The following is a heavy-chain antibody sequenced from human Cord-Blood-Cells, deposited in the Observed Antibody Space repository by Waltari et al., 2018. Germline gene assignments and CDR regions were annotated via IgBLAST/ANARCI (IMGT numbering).Heavy chain of an antibody. J-gene: IGHJ3*02. CDR3: ARDYKRRLVRGAFDI. CDR2: ISAYNGNT. V-gene: IGHV1-18*04. D-gene: IGHD5-12*01. CDR1: GYTFTSYG. Sequence: QVQLVQSGAEVKKPGASVKVSCKASGYTFTSYGISWVRQAPGQGLEWMGWISAYNGNTNYARKPQGRVTMTTDTSTSTAYMELRSLRSDDTAVYYCARDYKRRLVRGAFDIWGQGTMVTVSS.